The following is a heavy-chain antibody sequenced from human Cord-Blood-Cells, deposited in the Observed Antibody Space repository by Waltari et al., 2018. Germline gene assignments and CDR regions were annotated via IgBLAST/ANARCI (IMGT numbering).Heavy chain of an antibody. CDR3: AKSGSSWNWFDP. J-gene: IGHJ5*02. CDR2: ISGSGGST. Sequence: EVQLLESGGGLVQLGGSLRLSCAASGFTFSSYAMSWVRQAPGKGLEWVSAISGSGGSTYYADSVKGRFTISRDNSKNTLYLQMNSLRAEDTAVYYCAKSGSSWNWFDPWGQGTLVTVSS. CDR1: GFTFSSYA. D-gene: IGHD6-13*01. V-gene: IGHV3-23*01.